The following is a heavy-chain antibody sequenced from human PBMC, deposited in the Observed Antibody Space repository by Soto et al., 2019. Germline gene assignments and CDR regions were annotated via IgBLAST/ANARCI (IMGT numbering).Heavy chain of an antibody. CDR3: AGQFGRSYTLSY. J-gene: IGHJ4*02. D-gene: IGHD3-16*01. V-gene: IGHV4-4*02. CDR1: DASISSGGW. Sequence: QVQLQESGPGLVKPSGTLSLTCSVSDASISSGGWWSWVRQSPEKGLEWIGEIFHSGLTNYNSSLESRVTILVDKSTNHVSLEMSSVIAAESAVYYCAGQFGRSYTLSYWAPGTLVTVSS. CDR2: IFHSGLT.